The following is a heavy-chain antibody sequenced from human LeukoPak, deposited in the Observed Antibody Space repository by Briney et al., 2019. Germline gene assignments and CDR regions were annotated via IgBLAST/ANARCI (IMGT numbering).Heavy chain of an antibody. CDR3: ARVGLGWSGYMFDL. CDR2: IIPIFGTA. J-gene: IGHJ2*01. Sequence: SVKVSCKASGYTFTSYGISWVRQAPGQGLEWMGGIIPIFGTANYAQKFQGRVTITADESTSTAYMELSSLRSEDTAVYYCARVGLGWSGYMFDLWGRGTLVTVSS. V-gene: IGHV1-69*13. D-gene: IGHD3-3*01. CDR1: GYTFTSYG.